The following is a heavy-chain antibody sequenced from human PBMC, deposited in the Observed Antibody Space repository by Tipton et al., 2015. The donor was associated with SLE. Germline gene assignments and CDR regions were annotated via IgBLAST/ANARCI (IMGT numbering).Heavy chain of an antibody. CDR3: ARAMAGAFDI. J-gene: IGHJ3*02. V-gene: IGHV4-59*01. D-gene: IGHD6-19*01. CDR1: GGSISSYY. Sequence: LRLSCTVSGGSISSYYWSWIRQPPGKGLEWIGYIYYSGSTNYNPSPKSRVTISVDTSKNQFSLKLSSVTAADTAVYYCARAMAGAFDIWGQGTMVTVSS. CDR2: IYYSGST.